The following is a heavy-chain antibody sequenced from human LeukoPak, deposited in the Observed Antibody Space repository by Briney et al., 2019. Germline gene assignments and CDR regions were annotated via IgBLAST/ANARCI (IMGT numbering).Heavy chain of an antibody. V-gene: IGHV1-2*02. CDR2: INPNSGGT. D-gene: IGHD1-26*01. CDR1: GYTFTSYY. Sequence: GASVKVSCKASGYTFTSYYMHWVRQAPGQGLEWMGWINPNSGGTNYAQKFQGRVTMTRDTSISTAYMELSRLRSDDTAVYYCAREYSGSASSFDIWGQGTMVTVSS. J-gene: IGHJ3*02. CDR3: AREYSGSASSFDI.